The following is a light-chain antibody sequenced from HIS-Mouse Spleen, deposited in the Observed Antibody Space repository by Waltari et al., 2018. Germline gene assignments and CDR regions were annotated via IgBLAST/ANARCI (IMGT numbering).Light chain of an antibody. V-gene: IGKV3-15*01. Sequence: EIVMTQSPATLSVSPGERATLSCRASQRVSSNLAWYQQKPGQAPRRLIYGASTRATGIPARFSGSGSGTEFTLTISSMQSEDFAVYYCQQYNNWPPRYTFGQGTKLEIK. J-gene: IGKJ2*01. CDR2: GAS. CDR3: QQYNNWPPRYT. CDR1: QRVSSN.